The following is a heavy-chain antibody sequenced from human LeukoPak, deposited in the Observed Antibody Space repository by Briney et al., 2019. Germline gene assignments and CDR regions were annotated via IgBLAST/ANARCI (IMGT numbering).Heavy chain of an antibody. D-gene: IGHD5-12*01. CDR3: ARDSAVDIVATIKRWFDP. CDR2: ISAYNGNT. J-gene: IGHJ5*02. CDR1: GGTFTSYG. Sequence: ASVKVSCKASGGTFTSYGISWVRQAPGQGLEWMGWISAYNGNTNYAQKLQGRVTMTTDTSTSTAYMELRSLRSDDTAVYYCARDSAVDIVATIKRWFDPWGQGTLVTVSS. V-gene: IGHV1-18*01.